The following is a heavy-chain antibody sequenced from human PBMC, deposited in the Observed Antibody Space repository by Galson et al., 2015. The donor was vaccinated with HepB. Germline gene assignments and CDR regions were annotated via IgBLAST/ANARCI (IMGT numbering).Heavy chain of an antibody. CDR1: GFTFSSYG. D-gene: IGHD1-26*01. Sequence: SLRLSCAASGFTFSSYGMHWVRQAPGKGLEWVAVIWYDGSNKYYADSVKGRFTIPRDNSKNTLYLQMNSLRAEDTAVYYCARDGGIVGATDAFEIWGQGTMVTVSS. CDR2: IWYDGSNK. J-gene: IGHJ3*02. V-gene: IGHV3-33*08. CDR3: ARDGGIVGATDAFEI.